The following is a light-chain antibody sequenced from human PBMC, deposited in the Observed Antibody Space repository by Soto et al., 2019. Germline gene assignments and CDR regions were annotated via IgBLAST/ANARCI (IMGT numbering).Light chain of an antibody. Sequence: AIRMTQSPSSFSASTGDRVTIPCRASQGITIYFAWYQQNPGKAPKLLIYAASTLQSGVPSRFSGSGSGTDFTLTISCLQSEDFATYYCQQYYSYPLLTFGGGTKVEIK. CDR1: QGITIY. J-gene: IGKJ4*01. V-gene: IGKV1-8*01. CDR2: AAS. CDR3: QQYYSYPLLT.